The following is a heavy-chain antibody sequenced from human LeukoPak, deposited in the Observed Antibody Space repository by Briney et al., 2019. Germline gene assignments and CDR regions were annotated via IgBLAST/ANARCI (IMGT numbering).Heavy chain of an antibody. J-gene: IGHJ4*02. CDR1: GYTFTSYY. D-gene: IGHD6-19*01. CDR3: ARDAIAVAAVDY. V-gene: IGHV1-46*01. CDR2: INPSGGST. Sequence: ASVKVSCKSSGYTFTSYYMHWVRQAPGQGLEWMGIINPSGGSTSYAQKFQGRVTMTRDTSTSTAYMELRSLRSDDTAVYYCARDAIAVAAVDYWGQGTLVTVSS.